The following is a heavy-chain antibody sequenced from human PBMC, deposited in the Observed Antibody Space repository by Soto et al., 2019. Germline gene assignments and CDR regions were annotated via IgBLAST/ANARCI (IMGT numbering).Heavy chain of an antibody. Sequence: GGSLRLSCVASGFNFNNYNLHWVRQAPGNSLESVAVISFDGTTDYYADSVKGRFTVSSANFKNILSLQMDSLRPEDTAVYYCARDNRDCSSFNCYNPGRVFGLDVWGQGTTVTVSS. V-gene: IGHV3-30-3*01. J-gene: IGHJ6*02. CDR1: GFNFNNYN. D-gene: IGHD2-2*02. CDR2: ISFDGTTD. CDR3: ARDNRDCSSFNCYNPGRVFGLDV.